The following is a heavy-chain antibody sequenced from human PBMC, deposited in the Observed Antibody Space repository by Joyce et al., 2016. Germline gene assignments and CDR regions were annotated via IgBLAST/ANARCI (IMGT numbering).Heavy chain of an antibody. Sequence: QVQLVESGGGVVQPGRSLRLSCAASGFAFSSYGMHWVRQAPGKGLEWVAVISYDGRNEYYADSVKGRFTISRDNSAKTLSLQMNSLRAEDTAVYYCAKDGYSAGWYGLDYWGQGTLVTVSS. V-gene: IGHV3-30*18. CDR2: ISYDGRNE. D-gene: IGHD6-19*01. CDR3: AKDGYSAGWYGLDY. J-gene: IGHJ4*02. CDR1: GFAFSSYG.